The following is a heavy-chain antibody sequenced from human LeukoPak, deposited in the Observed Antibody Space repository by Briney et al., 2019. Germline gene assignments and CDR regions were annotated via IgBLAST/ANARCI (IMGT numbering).Heavy chain of an antibody. D-gene: IGHD3-22*01. CDR2: IYTSGST. J-gene: IGHJ3*02. CDR1: GGSISSGSYY. V-gene: IGHV4-61*02. Sequence: SETLSLTCTVSGGSISSGSYYWSWIRQPAGKGLEWIGRIYTSGSTNYNPSLKSRVTISVDTSKNQFSLKLSSVTAADTAVYYCARETYDSSGYYYGAFDIWGQGTMVTVSS. CDR3: ARETYDSSGYYYGAFDI.